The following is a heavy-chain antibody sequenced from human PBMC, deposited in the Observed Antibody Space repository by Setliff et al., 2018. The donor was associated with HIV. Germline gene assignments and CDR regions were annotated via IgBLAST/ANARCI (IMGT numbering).Heavy chain of an antibody. CDR2: IYYSGST. Sequence: ETLSLTCTVSGGSISRGNHFWTWIRQPAGKGLEWIGSIYYSGSTYYNPSLKSRVTISVDTSKNQFSLKLSSVTAADTAVYYCARANFWSGYYGYWGQGTLVTVSS. D-gene: IGHD3-3*01. CDR3: ARANFWSGYYGY. J-gene: IGHJ4*02. V-gene: IGHV4-39*07. CDR1: GGSISRGNHF.